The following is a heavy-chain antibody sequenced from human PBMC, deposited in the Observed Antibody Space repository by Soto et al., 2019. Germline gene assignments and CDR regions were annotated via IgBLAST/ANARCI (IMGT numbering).Heavy chain of an antibody. Sequence: HLVQSGPEVKKPGASITVSCKTSGDTFTNFGLSWVRQAPGQGLEWRGWIATYNSNRNYAQKFQGRLTLTTDPSASTAYIELKSLRYDDTAVYYCATVLRGVVNWFDPWGQGPLVTVSS. CDR2: IATYNSNR. J-gene: IGHJ5*02. CDR1: GDTFTNFG. D-gene: IGHD3-10*01. V-gene: IGHV1-18*01. CDR3: ATVLRGVVNWFDP.